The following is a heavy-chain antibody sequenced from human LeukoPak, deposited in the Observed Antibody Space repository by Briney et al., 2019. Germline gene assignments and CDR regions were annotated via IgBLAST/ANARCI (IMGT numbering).Heavy chain of an antibody. V-gene: IGHV1-24*01. Sequence: ASVKVSCKVSGYTLTELSMHWVRQAPGKGLEWMGGFDPEDGETIYAQKFQGRVTMTEDTSTDTAYMELSSLRSEDTAVYYCATPVSYYDFWSGYSPKAFDIWGQGTMVTVSS. CDR3: ATPVSYYDFWSGYSPKAFDI. CDR1: GYTLTELS. J-gene: IGHJ3*02. D-gene: IGHD3-3*01. CDR2: FDPEDGET.